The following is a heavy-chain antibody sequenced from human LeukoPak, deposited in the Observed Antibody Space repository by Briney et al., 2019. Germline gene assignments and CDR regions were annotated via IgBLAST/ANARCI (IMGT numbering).Heavy chain of an antibody. J-gene: IGHJ6*03. CDR3: ARHTTGTTDYYYYYMDV. CDR2: ISAYNGNT. CDR1: GYTFTSYG. Sequence: ASVKVSCKASGYTFTSYGISWVRQAPGQGLEWMGWISAYNGNTNYAQKLQGRVTMTTDTSTSTAYMELRSLRSDDTAVYYCARHTTGTTDYYYYYMDVWGKGTTVTVSS. V-gene: IGHV1-18*01. D-gene: IGHD1-1*01.